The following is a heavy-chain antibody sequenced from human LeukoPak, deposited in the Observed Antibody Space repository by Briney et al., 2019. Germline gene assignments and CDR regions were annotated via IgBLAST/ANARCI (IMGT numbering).Heavy chain of an antibody. D-gene: IGHD6-19*01. V-gene: IGHV3-53*01. CDR2: IYSGGST. Sequence: PGGSLRLSCAASGFTVSSNYMSWVRQAPGKGLEWVPVIYSGGSTYYADSVKGRFTVSRDNSKNTLYLQMNSLRAEDTAVYYCAREGAVAGTWFDYWGQGTLVTVSS. J-gene: IGHJ4*02. CDR1: GFTVSSNY. CDR3: AREGAVAGTWFDY.